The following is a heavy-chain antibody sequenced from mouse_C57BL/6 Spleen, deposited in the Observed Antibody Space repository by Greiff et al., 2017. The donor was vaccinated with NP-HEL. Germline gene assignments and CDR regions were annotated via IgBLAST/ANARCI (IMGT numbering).Heavy chain of an antibody. D-gene: IGHD1-1*01. J-gene: IGHJ4*01. CDR3: ARRTSSYDYYAMDY. CDR1: GFTFSDYG. CDR2: ISSGSSTI. V-gene: IGHV5-17*01. Sequence: EVKLMESGGGLVKPGGSLKLSCAASGFTFSDYGMHWVRQAPEKGLEWVAYISSGSSTIYYADTVKGRFTISRDNAKNTLFLQMTSLRSEDTAMYYCARRTSSYDYYAMDYWGQGTSVTVSS.